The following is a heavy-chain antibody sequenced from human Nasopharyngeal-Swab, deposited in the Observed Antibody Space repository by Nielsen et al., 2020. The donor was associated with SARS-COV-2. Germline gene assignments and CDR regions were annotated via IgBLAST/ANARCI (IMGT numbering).Heavy chain of an antibody. CDR3: ARTYYYDSSGYYYVWFDP. Sequence: GGSLRLSCAASGITFSDYYMSWIRQAPGKGLEWVSYISSSGSTIYYADSVKGRFTISRDNAKNSLYLQMNSLRAEDTAVYYCARTYYYDSSGYYYVWFDPWGQGTLVTVSS. V-gene: IGHV3-11*01. D-gene: IGHD3-22*01. CDR1: GITFSDYY. J-gene: IGHJ5*02. CDR2: ISSSGSTI.